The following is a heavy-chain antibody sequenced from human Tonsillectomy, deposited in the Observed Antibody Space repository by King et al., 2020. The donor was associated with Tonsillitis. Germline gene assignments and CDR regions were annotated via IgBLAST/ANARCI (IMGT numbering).Heavy chain of an antibody. CDR2: IDWDDDK. J-gene: IGHJ4*02. CDR3: ARVSSGGTCSNFDY. Sequence: VTLKESGPALVKPTQTLTLTCTFSGFSLTTTGMCVSWIRQPPGKALEWLARIDWDDDKYYSTSLKTRLTIPKDTSKNQVVLTMTNMDPVDTATYYCARVSSGGTCSNFDYWGQGTLVTVSS. V-gene: IGHV2-70*11. D-gene: IGHD2-15*01. CDR1: GFSLTTTGMC.